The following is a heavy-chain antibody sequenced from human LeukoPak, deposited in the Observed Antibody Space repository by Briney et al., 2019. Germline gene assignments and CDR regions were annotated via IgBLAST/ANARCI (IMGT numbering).Heavy chain of an antibody. Sequence: SQTLSLTCTVSGGSISSYYWSWIRQPPGKRLEWIGYIYYSGSTNYSPSLKSRVTISVDTSKNQFSLKLSSVTAADTAVYYCARDTNWSFDYWGQGTLVTVSS. CDR2: IYYSGST. J-gene: IGHJ4*02. CDR3: ARDTNWSFDY. CDR1: GGSISSYY. V-gene: IGHV4-59*01. D-gene: IGHD2-8*01.